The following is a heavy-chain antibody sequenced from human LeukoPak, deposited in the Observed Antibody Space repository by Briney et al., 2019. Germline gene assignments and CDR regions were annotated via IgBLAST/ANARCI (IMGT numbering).Heavy chain of an antibody. CDR1: GFTFSSYS. CDR2: ISSSSSYI. CDR3: ARDYSFGNFRHGLLHS. Sequence: GGSLRLSCAASGFTFSSYSMNWVRQAPGKGLEWVSSISSSSSYIYYADSVKGRFTISRDNAKNSLYLQMNSLRAEDTAVYYCARDYSFGNFRHGLLHSWGQGTLVTVSS. J-gene: IGHJ5*02. V-gene: IGHV3-21*04. D-gene: IGHD3-16*01.